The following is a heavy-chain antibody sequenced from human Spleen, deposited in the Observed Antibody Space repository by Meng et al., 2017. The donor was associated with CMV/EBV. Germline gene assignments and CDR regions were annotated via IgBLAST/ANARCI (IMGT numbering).Heavy chain of an antibody. J-gene: IGHJ4*02. D-gene: IGHD7-27*01. Sequence: ASVKVSCKVSGYTFNNYAVNWVRQAPGQGPEWMGWISTYNGDTRYAQRFQDKVTMTTDTSTGTAYMELRNMRSDDTAVYYCARDNNWGPDYWGQGTLVTVSS. V-gene: IGHV1-18*01. CDR3: ARDNNWGPDY. CDR2: ISTYNGDT. CDR1: GYTFNNYA.